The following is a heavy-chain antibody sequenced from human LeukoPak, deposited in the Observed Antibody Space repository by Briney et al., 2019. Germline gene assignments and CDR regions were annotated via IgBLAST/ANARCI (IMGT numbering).Heavy chain of an antibody. J-gene: IGHJ4*02. CDR2: IKPDGSEK. Sequence: GGSLRLSCAASGFTFGISWMSWVRQAPGKGLECVANIKPDGSEKYYVDSVKGRFTISRDNAKDSLYLQMNSLRADDTAVYFCASGNSFDYWGQGTLVTVSS. CDR3: ASGNSFDY. CDR1: GFTFGISW. V-gene: IGHV3-7*01.